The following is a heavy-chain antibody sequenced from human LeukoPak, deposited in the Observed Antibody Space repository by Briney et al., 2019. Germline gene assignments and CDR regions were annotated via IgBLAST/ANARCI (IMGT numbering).Heavy chain of an antibody. CDR2: ISSRSNDI. J-gene: IGHJ5*02. D-gene: IGHD6-13*01. CDR3: AREGRAYRYSSSWYPTPSWFDP. Sequence: GGSLRLSCAASGFTFSSCWMNWFRQAPGKGLEWVSSISSRSNDIYYADSVKGRFTISRDNAKNSLYLQMNSLRAEDTAVYYCAREGRAYRYSSSWYPTPSWFDPWGQGTLVTVSS. V-gene: IGHV3-21*06. CDR1: GFTFSSCW.